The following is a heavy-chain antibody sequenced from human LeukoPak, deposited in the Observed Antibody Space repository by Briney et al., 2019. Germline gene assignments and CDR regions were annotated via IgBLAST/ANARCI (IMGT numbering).Heavy chain of an antibody. Sequence: PGGSLRLSCAASGFTFSSYEMNWVRQAPGKGLEWVSYISSSGSTIYYADSVKGRFTISRDNAKNSLYLQMNSLRAEDTAVYYCARTLYYYDSSGYYEDYWGQGTLVTVSS. CDR1: GFTFSSYE. V-gene: IGHV3-48*03. CDR3: ARTLYYYDSSGYYEDY. D-gene: IGHD3-22*01. J-gene: IGHJ4*02. CDR2: ISSSGSTI.